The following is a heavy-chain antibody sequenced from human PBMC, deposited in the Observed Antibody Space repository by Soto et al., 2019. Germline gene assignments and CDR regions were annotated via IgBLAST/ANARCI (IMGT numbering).Heavy chain of an antibody. CDR1: GGSISSSNW. CDR2: IYHSGST. D-gene: IGHD6-19*01. V-gene: IGHV4-4*02. CDR3: ASSAVAGLKHFDY. J-gene: IGHJ4*02. Sequence: SETLSLTCAVSGGSISSSNWWSWVRQPPGKGLEWIGEIYHSGSTNYNPSLKSRVTISVDKSKNQFSLKLSSVTAADTAVYYCASSAVAGLKHFDYWGQGTLVTVSS.